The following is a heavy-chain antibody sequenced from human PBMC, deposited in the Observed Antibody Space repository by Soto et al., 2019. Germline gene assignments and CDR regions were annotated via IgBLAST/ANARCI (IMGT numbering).Heavy chain of an antibody. CDR2: INHSGST. D-gene: IGHD6-19*01. V-gene: IGHV4-34*01. Sequence: SETLSLTCAVDGGSFSGYYWSWIRQPPGKGLEWIGEINHSGSTNYNPSLKSRVTISVDTSQNQFSLKLSSVTAAHTAVYYCARGSGRESAVAASGGGCMNGWGQGTTVTV. CDR3: ARGSGRESAVAASGGGCMNG. CDR1: GGSFSGYY. J-gene: IGHJ6*02.